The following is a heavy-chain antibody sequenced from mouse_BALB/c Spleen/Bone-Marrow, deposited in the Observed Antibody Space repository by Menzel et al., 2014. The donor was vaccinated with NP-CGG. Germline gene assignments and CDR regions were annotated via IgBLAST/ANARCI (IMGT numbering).Heavy chain of an antibody. CDR1: GFAFSSYD. D-gene: IGHD1-1*01. Sequence: EVMLVESGGGLVKPGGSLKLSCAASGFAFSSYDMSWVRQTPEKRLEWVAYISSGGGSTYYPDTVKGRFTISRDNAKNTLYLQMSSLKSEDTAMYYCAGQSRAWFAYWGQGTLVTVSA. CDR2: ISSGGGST. CDR3: AGQSRAWFAY. V-gene: IGHV5-12-1*01. J-gene: IGHJ3*01.